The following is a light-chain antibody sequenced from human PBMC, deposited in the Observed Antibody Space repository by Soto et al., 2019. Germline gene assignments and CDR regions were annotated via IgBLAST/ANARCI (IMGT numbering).Light chain of an antibody. V-gene: IGKV3-15*01. CDR2: ETS. J-gene: IGKJ1*01. CDR3: QQYNDWWT. Sequence: EIVMTQSPATLSVSPGESATLYCRASQSVSSKLAWFQHKPGQAPRLLIYETSSRATGVPARFSGSGSGTDFTLTSSSLQSEDFAFYFCQQYNDWWTLRQGTKVEIK. CDR1: QSVSSK.